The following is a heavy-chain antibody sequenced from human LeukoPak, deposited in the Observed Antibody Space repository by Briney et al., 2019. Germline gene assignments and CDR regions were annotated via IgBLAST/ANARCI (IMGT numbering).Heavy chain of an antibody. D-gene: IGHD7-27*01. CDR3: AKVLTGSQDY. CDR1: GFTFSSFA. CDR2: ISGSGDNT. Sequence: GGSLRLSCAASGFTFSSFAMSWVRQAPGKGLEWVSAISGSGDNTHYADSVKGRFTISRDNSKNTLYLQMNTLRAEDTAVYYCAKVLTGSQDYWSQGTLVTVSS. J-gene: IGHJ4*02. V-gene: IGHV3-23*01.